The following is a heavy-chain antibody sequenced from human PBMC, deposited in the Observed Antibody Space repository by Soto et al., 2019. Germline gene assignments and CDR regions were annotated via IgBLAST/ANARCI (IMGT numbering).Heavy chain of an antibody. CDR2: IYYSGST. V-gene: IGHV4-31*03. J-gene: IGHJ6*02. D-gene: IGHD3-10*01. CDR3: ARDKGGAALKGSGMDV. Sequence: QVQLQESGPGLVKPAQTLSLRCTVSGGSISSRDYYWSWIRQHPEKGLEWIGSIYYSGSTYYNPPLTSRVTMSLDTSMHEFSLKLTSVTAADTAVYYWARDKGGAALKGSGMDVWGQGTTVTVSS. CDR1: GGSISSRDYY.